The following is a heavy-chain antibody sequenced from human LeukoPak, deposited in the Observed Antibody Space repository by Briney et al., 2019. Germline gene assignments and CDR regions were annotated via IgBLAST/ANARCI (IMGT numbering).Heavy chain of an antibody. CDR2: IYYSGST. CDR1: GGSISSSSYY. CDR3: ARHVLGANGDFDY. D-gene: IGHD2-8*01. Sequence: SETLSLTCTVSGGSISSSSYYWSWIRQPPGKGLEWIGSIYYSGSTYYNPSLKSRVTISVDTSKNQFSLKLSSVTAADTAVYYCARHVLGANGDFDYWGQGTLVTVSS. J-gene: IGHJ4*02. V-gene: IGHV4-39*01.